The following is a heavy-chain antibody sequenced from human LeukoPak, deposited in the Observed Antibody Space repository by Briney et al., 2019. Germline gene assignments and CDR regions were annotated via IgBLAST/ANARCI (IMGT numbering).Heavy chain of an antibody. CDR2: IKSKTDGGTT. V-gene: IGHV3-15*07. CDR1: GFSFSSYG. Sequence: PGRSLRLSCAASGFSFSSYGMHWVRQAPGKGLEWVGRIKSKTDGGTTGYAAPVKGRFTISRDDSKNTLYLQMNSLKTEDTAVYYCSTTYYYDSSEGYWGQGTLVTVSS. J-gene: IGHJ4*02. CDR3: STTYYYDSSEGY. D-gene: IGHD3-22*01.